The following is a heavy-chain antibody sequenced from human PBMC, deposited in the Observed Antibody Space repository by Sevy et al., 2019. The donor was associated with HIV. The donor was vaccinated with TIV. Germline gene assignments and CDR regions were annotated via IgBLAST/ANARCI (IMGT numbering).Heavy chain of an antibody. CDR3: AQATPNSYDSSGYYGY. D-gene: IGHD3-22*01. CDR1: GFTFSSYA. CDR2: ISGSGGST. Sequence: GGSLRLSCAASGFTFSSYAMSWVRQAPGKGLEWVSAISGSGGSTYYADSVKGRFTISRDNSKNTLYLQMNSLRAEDTAVYSCAQATPNSYDSSGYYGYWGQGTLVTVSS. J-gene: IGHJ4*02. V-gene: IGHV3-23*01.